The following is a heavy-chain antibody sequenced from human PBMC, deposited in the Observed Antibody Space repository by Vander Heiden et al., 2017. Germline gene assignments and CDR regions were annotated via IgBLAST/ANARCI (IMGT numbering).Heavy chain of an antibody. CDR3: ARDRKPYSSARYYGMDV. Sequence: QVQLVQSGAEVKKPGASVKVSCKASGYTFTSSGISWVRQAPGQGLEWMGWISAYNGNTNYAQKLQGRVTMTTDTSTSTAYMELRSLRSDDTAVYYCARDRKPYSSARYYGMDVWGQGTTVTVSS. D-gene: IGHD6-19*01. J-gene: IGHJ6*02. V-gene: IGHV1-18*01. CDR2: ISAYNGNT. CDR1: GYTFTSSG.